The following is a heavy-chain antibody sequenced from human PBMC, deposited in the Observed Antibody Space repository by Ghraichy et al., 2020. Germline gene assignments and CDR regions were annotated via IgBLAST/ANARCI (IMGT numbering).Heavy chain of an antibody. Sequence: ASVKVSCKASGYTFTGYYMHWVRQAPGQGLEWMGWINPNSGGTNYAQKFQGRVTMTRDTSISTAYMELSRLRSDDTAVYYCAKLQPYYYYGMDVWGQGTTVTVSS. V-gene: IGHV1-2*02. D-gene: IGHD1-1*01. CDR2: INPNSGGT. CDR1: GYTFTGYY. J-gene: IGHJ6*02. CDR3: AKLQPYYYYGMDV.